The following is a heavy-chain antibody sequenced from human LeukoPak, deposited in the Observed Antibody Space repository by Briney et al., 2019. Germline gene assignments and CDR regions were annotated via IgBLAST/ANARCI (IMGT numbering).Heavy chain of an antibody. CDR2: INPNSGGT. V-gene: IGHV1-2*06. CDR3: AVDGIAVAGTRKKLLD. D-gene: IGHD6-19*01. Sequence: GASVKVSCKASGYTFTGYYMHWVRQAPGQGLEWMGRINPNSGGTNYAQKFQGRVTMTRDTSISTAYMELSRLRSDDTAVYYCAVDGIAVAGTRKKLLDWGQGTLVTVSS. J-gene: IGHJ4*02. CDR1: GYTFTGYY.